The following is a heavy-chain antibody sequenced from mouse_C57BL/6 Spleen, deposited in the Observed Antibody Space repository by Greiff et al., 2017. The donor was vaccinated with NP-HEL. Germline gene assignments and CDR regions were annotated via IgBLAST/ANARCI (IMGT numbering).Heavy chain of an antibody. CDR3: AREGLRRYCDV. Sequence: EVHLVESGGGLVKPGGSLKLSCAASGFTFSDYGMHWVRQAPEKGLEWVAYISSGSSTIYYADTVKGRFTISRDNAKNTLFLQRTSLRSEDTAMYYCAREGLRRYCDVWGTGTTVTVSS. J-gene: IGHJ1*03. CDR1: GFTFSDYG. CDR2: ISSGSSTI. V-gene: IGHV5-17*01. D-gene: IGHD2-4*01.